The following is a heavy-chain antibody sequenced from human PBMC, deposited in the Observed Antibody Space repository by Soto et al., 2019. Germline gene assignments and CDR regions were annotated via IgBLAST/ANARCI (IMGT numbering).Heavy chain of an antibody. V-gene: IGHV1-18*01. CDR3: ARMIDRIAVAGTSIDY. D-gene: IGHD6-19*01. J-gene: IGHJ4*02. Sequence: ASVKVSCKASGYTFTSYGISWVRQAPGQGLEWMGWISAYNGNTNYAQKLQGRVTMTTDTSTSTAYMELRSLRSDDTAVYYCARMIDRIAVAGTSIDYWGQGTLVTVSS. CDR1: GYTFTSYG. CDR2: ISAYNGNT.